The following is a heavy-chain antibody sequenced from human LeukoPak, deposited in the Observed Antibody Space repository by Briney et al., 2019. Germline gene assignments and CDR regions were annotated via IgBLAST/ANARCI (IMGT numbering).Heavy chain of an antibody. J-gene: IGHJ6*03. Sequence: GASVKVSCKASGYTFTSYGISWVRQAPGQGLEWMGWISAYNGNTNYAQKLQGRVTMTTDTSTSTAYMELRSLRSDDTAVYYCARDRPWLVPGYSYYYYMDVWGKGTTVTISS. CDR1: GYTFTSYG. CDR3: ARDRPWLVPGYSYYYYMDV. D-gene: IGHD6-19*01. CDR2: ISAYNGNT. V-gene: IGHV1-18*01.